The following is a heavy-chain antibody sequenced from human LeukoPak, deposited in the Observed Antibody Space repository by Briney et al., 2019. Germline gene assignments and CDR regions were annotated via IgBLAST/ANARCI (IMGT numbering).Heavy chain of an antibody. D-gene: IGHD3-22*01. J-gene: IGHJ4*02. V-gene: IGHV4-61*02. CDR1: GGSNRSSNYY. CDR3: AAMIGYFDY. CDR2: MYTSGST. Sequence: SQTLSLTCAVSGGSNRSSNYYWSWIRQPAGKRLEWIARMYTSGSTNYNPSLKSRVTISADTSKNQFSLKLTSVTAADTAVYYCAAMIGYFDYWGQGILVTVSS.